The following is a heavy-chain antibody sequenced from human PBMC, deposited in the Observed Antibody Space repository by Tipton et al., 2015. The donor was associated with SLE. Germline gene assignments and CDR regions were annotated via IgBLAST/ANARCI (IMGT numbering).Heavy chain of an antibody. V-gene: IGHV4-38-2*01. Sequence: TLSLTCAVSGYSISSGYYWGWIRQPPGKGLEWIGRIYHSGSTYYNPSLKSRVTISVDTSKNQFSLKLSSVTAADTAVYYCARHYGSRHFDYWGQGTLVTVSS. CDR3: ARHYGSRHFDY. CDR1: GYSISSGYY. CDR2: IYHSGST. J-gene: IGHJ4*02. D-gene: IGHD1-26*01.